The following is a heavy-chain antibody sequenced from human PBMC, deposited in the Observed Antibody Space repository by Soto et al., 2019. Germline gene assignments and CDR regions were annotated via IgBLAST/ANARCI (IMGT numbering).Heavy chain of an antibody. Sequence: GASVKVSCKASGYTFTSYDINWVRQATGQGLEWMGWMNPNSGNTGYAQKFQGRVTMTRNTSISTAYMELSSLRSEDTAVYYCARGMEYNWTDPPSYYYYYYGMDVWGQGTTVTVSS. CDR2: MNPNSGNT. D-gene: IGHD1-1*01. V-gene: IGHV1-8*01. J-gene: IGHJ6*02. CDR1: GYTFTSYD. CDR3: ARGMEYNWTDPPSYYYYYYGMDV.